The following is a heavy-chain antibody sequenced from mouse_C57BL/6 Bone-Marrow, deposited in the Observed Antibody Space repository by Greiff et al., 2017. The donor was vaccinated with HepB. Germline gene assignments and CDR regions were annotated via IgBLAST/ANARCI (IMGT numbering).Heavy chain of an antibody. CDR3: ARSLGWYFDV. D-gene: IGHD4-1*01. V-gene: IGHV1-50*01. CDR1: GYTFTSYW. CDR2: IDPSDSYT. J-gene: IGHJ1*03. Sequence: VQLQQSGAELVKPGASVKLSCKASGYTFTSYWMQWVKQRPGQGLEWIGEIDPSDSYTNYNQKFKGKATLTVDTSSSTAYMQLSSLTSEDAAVYYCARSLGWYFDVWGTGTTVTVSS.